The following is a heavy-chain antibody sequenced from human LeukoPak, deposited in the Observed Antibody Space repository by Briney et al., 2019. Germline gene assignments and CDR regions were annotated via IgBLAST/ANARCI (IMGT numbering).Heavy chain of an antibody. CDR2: IRYDGSYK. Sequence: GVSLRLSCAASGFPFRSFAMHWVPQAPGKGLEWVAFIRYDGSYKYYRDPVKGRFTIYRDNSKNTLYLQMNSLRAEDTAVYYCAKIPYGDYLLDYYYYMDVWGKGTTVTISS. CDR1: GFPFRSFA. D-gene: IGHD4-17*01. CDR3: AKIPYGDYLLDYYYYMDV. J-gene: IGHJ6*03. V-gene: IGHV3-30*02.